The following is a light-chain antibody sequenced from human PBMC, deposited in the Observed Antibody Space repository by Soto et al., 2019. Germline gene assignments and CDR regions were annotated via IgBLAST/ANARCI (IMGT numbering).Light chain of an antibody. CDR3: QSDDSSLSGSYV. CDR2: NNN. J-gene: IGLJ1*01. Sequence: QSVLTQPPSVSGAPGQRVTISCTGSSSNIGAGYDVHWYQRLPGTAPKVLIYNNNNRPSGVPDRFSGSKSGTSASLAITGLQAEDEADYYRQSDDSSLSGSYVFGTGTKLTVL. CDR1: SSNIGAGYD. V-gene: IGLV1-40*01.